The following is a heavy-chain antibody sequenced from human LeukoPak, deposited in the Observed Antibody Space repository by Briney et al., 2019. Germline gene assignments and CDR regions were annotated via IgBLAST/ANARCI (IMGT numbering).Heavy chain of an antibody. CDR1: GYIFANYW. CDR2: IYPGGSDT. J-gene: IGHJ4*02. CDR3: ARQEGYGGVFQFDY. V-gene: IGHV5-51*01. D-gene: IGHD5-12*01. Sequence: GESLKISCKGSGYIFANYWIGWVRQMPGKGLEWMGIIYPGGSDTRYSPSFRGQVTISADKSISTAYLQWSSLRASDTAMYYCARQEGYGGVFQFDYWGQGTLVTVSS.